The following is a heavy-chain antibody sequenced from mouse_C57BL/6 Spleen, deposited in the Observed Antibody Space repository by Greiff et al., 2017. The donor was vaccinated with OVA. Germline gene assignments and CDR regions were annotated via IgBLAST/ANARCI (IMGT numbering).Heavy chain of an antibody. V-gene: IGHV6-6*01. CDR2: IRNKANNHAT. Sequence: EVQLQQSGGGLVQPGGSMKLSCAASGFTFSDAWMDWVRQSPEKGLEWVAEIRNKANNHATYYAESVKGRFTISRDDSKSSVYLQMNSLRAEDTGIYYCTTEIYYGSSLYAMDYWGQGTSVTVSS. D-gene: IGHD1-1*01. J-gene: IGHJ4*01. CDR1: GFTFSDAW. CDR3: TTEIYYGSSLYAMDY.